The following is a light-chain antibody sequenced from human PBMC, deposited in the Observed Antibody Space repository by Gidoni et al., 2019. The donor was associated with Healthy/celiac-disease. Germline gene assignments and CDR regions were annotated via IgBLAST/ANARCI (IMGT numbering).Light chain of an antibody. CDR1: QSISSR. CDR3: QQYNSYSIT. CDR2: KAS. V-gene: IGKV1-5*03. J-gene: IGKJ3*01. Sequence: DIQMTQSPSTLSASVGDRVTITCRASQSISSRLAWYQQKPGKAPKLLIYKASSLESGVPSRFSGSGSGTEFTLTISSLQPDDFATYYCQQYNSYSITFGPGTKVDIK.